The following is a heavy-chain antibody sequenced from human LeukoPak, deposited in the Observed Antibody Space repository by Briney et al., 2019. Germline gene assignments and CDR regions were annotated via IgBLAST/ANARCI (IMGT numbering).Heavy chain of an antibody. D-gene: IGHD3-10*01. CDR1: GFTFSSYS. Sequence: PGGSLRLSCAASGFTFSSYSMNWVRQAPGKGLEWVSSISSSSSYIYYADSVKGRFTISRDNAKNSLYLQMNSLRAEDTAVYYCARERHGGSPFGYWGQGTLVTVSS. CDR2: ISSSSSYI. CDR3: ARERHGGSPFGY. V-gene: IGHV3-21*04. J-gene: IGHJ4*02.